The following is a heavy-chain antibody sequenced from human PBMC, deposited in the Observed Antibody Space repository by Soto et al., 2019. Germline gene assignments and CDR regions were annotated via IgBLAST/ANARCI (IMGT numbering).Heavy chain of an antibody. CDR2: IYHSGGT. V-gene: IGHV4-34*01. D-gene: IGHD3-10*01. Sequence: WTWIRQPPGKGLEWIGEIYHSGGTNYHPSLKSRVTISVDTSNNHFSLKLSSVTAADTAVYYCARGALVWFGAHDYYGMDVWGQGTTATVSS. J-gene: IGHJ6*02. CDR3: ARGALVWFGAHDYYGMDV.